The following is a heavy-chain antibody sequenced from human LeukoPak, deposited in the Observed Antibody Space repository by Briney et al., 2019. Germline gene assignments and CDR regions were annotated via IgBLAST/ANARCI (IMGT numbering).Heavy chain of an antibody. D-gene: IGHD3-3*01. CDR3: AIDDFWSGGHGY. CDR2: ISSSSSYI. V-gene: IGHV3-21*01. CDR1: GFTFGSYA. J-gene: IGHJ4*02. Sequence: PGGSLRLSCAASGFTFGSYAMNWVRQAPGKGLEWVSSISSSSSYIYYADSVKGRFTISRDNAKNSLYLQMNSLRAEDTAVYYCAIDDFWSGGHGYWGQGTLVTVSS.